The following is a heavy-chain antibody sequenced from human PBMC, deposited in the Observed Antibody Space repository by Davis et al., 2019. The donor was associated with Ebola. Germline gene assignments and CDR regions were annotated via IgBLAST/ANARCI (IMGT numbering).Heavy chain of an antibody. D-gene: IGHD1-26*01. CDR2: INPSGGST. V-gene: IGHV1-46*01. J-gene: IGHJ3*02. CDR1: GYTFTSYY. Sequence: ASVKVSCKASGYTFTSYYMHWVRQAPGQGLEWMGIINPSGGSTSYAQKFQGRVTMTRDTSTSTVYMELSSLRSEDTAVYYRARDRGGSYLHDAFDIWGQGTMVTVSS. CDR3: ARDRGGSYLHDAFDI.